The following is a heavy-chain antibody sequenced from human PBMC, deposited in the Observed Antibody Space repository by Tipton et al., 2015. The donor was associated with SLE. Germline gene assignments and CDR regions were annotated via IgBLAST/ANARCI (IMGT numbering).Heavy chain of an antibody. CDR2: IKPGEFT. Sequence: TLSLTCTVSGGSISRSSYYWSWIRQPPGKGLEWIGEIKPGEFTNYNPSLKSRLTISVDTSKNQFSLKLSSVTAADTAVYYCARGGRVVVAYYYGMDVWGQGTTVTVSS. J-gene: IGHJ6*02. D-gene: IGHD2-21*01. CDR3: ARGGRVVVAYYYGMDV. V-gene: IGHV4-39*07. CDR1: GGSISRSSYY.